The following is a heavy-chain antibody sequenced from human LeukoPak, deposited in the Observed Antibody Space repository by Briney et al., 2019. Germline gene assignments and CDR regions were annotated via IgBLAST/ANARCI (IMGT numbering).Heavy chain of an antibody. V-gene: IGHV1-18*01. J-gene: IGHJ4*02. CDR2: ISAYNGNT. CDR1: GYTFTSYG. CDR3: ASFCSSTSCYRGIDY. D-gene: IGHD2-2*02. Sequence: ASVKVSCKASGYTFTSYGISWVGQAPGQGLEWMGWISAYNGNTNYAQKFQGRVTMTRDTSISTAYMELSRLRSDDTAVYYCASFCSSTSCYRGIDYWGQGTLVTVSS.